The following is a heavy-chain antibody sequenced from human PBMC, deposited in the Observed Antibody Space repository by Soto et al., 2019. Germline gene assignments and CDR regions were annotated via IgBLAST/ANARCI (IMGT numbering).Heavy chain of an antibody. CDR1: VGTFSSYA. J-gene: IGHJ6*02. V-gene: IGHV1-69*06. CDR3: ARGTRSGSYYYYGLDV. D-gene: IGHD1-26*01. Sequence: SVKISCKSSVGTFSSYAISWVRQAPGQGLEWMGGIIPIFGTTNYARRFQGRVTITADKSTSTAYMELRSLRSEDTAVYYCARGTRSGSYYYYGLDVWGQGTTVTVSS. CDR2: IIPIFGTT.